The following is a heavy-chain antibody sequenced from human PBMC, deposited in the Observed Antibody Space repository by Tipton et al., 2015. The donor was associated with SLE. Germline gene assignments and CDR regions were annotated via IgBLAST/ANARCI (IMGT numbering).Heavy chain of an antibody. Sequence: TLSLTCTVSGGSISSGGYYWSWIRQHPGKGLEWIGYIYYSGSTYYNPSLKSRVTISIDTSKNQFSLKLSSVTAADTAVYYCARKRLPDLDFDLWGRGTLVPVSS. CDR1: GGSISSGGYY. J-gene: IGHJ2*01. CDR3: ARKRLPDLDFDL. V-gene: IGHV4-31*03. CDR2: IYYSGST. D-gene: IGHD3-16*01.